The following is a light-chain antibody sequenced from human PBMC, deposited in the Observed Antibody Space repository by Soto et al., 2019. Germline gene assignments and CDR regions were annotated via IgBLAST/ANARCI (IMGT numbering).Light chain of an antibody. V-gene: IGKV3-11*01. CDR3: QQRSDWLPIT. Sequence: EIVLPQSPSTLSLSPGERSSVGGISSQSVSESLAWYQQKPGQAPRLLIYDVSYRATGIPVRFSGSGSGTDFTLTISSLEPEDFAVYYCQQRSDWLPITFGQGTRLEIK. J-gene: IGKJ5*01. CDR2: DVS. CDR1: QSVSES.